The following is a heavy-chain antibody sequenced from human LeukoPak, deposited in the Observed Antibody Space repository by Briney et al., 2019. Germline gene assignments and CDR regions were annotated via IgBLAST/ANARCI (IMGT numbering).Heavy chain of an antibody. CDR2: IYTNGST. J-gene: IGHJ4*02. CDR3: ARDGGYSGSYSDY. V-gene: IGHV4-4*07. D-gene: IGHD1-26*01. CDR1: GDSISSYY. Sequence: SETLSLTCTVFGDSISSYYWSWIRQPAGKGLEWIGRIYTNGSTNYNPSLKSRVTMSVDTSKNQFSLKLSSVTAADTAVYYCARDGGYSGSYSDYWGQGTLVTVSS.